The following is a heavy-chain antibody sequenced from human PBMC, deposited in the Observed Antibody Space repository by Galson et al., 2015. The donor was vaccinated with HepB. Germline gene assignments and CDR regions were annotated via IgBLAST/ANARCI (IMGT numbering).Heavy chain of an antibody. CDR2: IYPGDSDT. CDR3: ARRLREAAADPWAFDY. D-gene: IGHD6-13*01. CDR1: GYSFTSYW. V-gene: IGHV5-51*01. J-gene: IGHJ4*02. Sequence: QSGAEVKKPGESLKISCKGSGYSFTSYWIGWVRQMPGKGLEWMGIIYPGDSDTRYSPSFQGQVTISADKSISTAYLQWSSLKASDTAMYYCARRLREAAADPWAFDYWGQGTLVTVSS.